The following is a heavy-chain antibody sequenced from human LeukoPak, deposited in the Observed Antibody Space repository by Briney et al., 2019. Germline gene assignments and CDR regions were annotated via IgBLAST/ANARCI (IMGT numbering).Heavy chain of an antibody. Sequence: GRSLRLSCAASGFTFSDYYMSWIRQAPGKGLEWVSYISSSNTYTNYAGSVKGRFTISRDDAKNSLYLQMNSLRAEDTAVYYCARSRSYYPADYWGQGTPVTVSS. D-gene: IGHD1-26*01. CDR2: ISSSNTYT. CDR1: GFTFSDYY. V-gene: IGHV3-11*03. CDR3: ARSRSYYPADY. J-gene: IGHJ4*02.